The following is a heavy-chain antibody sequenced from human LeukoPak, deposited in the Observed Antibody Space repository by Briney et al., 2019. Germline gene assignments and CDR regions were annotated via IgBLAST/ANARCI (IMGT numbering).Heavy chain of an antibody. CDR2: INPNSGGT. V-gene: IGHV1-2*02. CDR1: GYTFTSNY. CDR3: ARAGHFDWLRIDY. D-gene: IGHD3-9*01. J-gene: IGHJ4*02. Sequence: ASVKVSCKAFGYTFTSNYMHWVRQAPGQGLEGMGWINPNSGGTNYAQKFQGRVTMTRDTSISTAYMELSRLRSDDTAVYYCARAGHFDWLRIDYWGQGTLVTVSS.